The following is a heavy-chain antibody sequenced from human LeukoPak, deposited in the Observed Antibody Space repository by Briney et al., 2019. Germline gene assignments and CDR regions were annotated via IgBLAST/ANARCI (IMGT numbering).Heavy chain of an antibody. D-gene: IGHD2-21*02. CDR1: GYTFTNYD. CDR3: ARGVWVTAFYSYDYMDV. J-gene: IGHJ6*03. Sequence: ASVKVSCKASGYTFTNYDINWVRQATGQGLEWMGWVNPNSGNTGYAQKFQGRITITKNTSTSTAYMELSSLRSEDTAVYYCARGVWVTAFYSYDYMDVWGKGTTVTVSS. CDR2: VNPNSGNT. V-gene: IGHV1-8*03.